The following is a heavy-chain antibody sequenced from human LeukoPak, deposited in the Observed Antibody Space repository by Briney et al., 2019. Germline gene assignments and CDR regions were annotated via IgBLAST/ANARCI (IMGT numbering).Heavy chain of an antibody. D-gene: IGHD1-1*01. CDR1: GFTFSNYG. J-gene: IGHJ3*02. CDR3: ANRRGTQVLGNNIDI. CDR2: IQNDGSDK. V-gene: IGHV3-30*02. Sequence: GGSLRLSCAASGFTFSNYGMHWVRQAPDKGLEWVAFIQNDGSDKHYADSVEGRFTISRDNSKNTLYLQMNSLRAEDTAVYYCANRRGTQVLGNNIDIWGQGTLVTVSS.